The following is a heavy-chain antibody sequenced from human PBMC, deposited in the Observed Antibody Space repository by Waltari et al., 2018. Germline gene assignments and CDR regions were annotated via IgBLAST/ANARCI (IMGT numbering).Heavy chain of an antibody. Sequence: QLQLVESGGGAVQRGGSLRLSCAASGFSFGNYGMHWVRQAPGKGLGWVAFIRYDGTKTDYADSVKGRLTISRDNSKNTLYLQMNSLTPEDTAVYHRARDPRYCTRTSCYIGLTWLDPWGQGTLVSVSS. D-gene: IGHD2-2*01. CDR3: ARDPRYCTRTSCYIGLTWLDP. CDR1: GFSFGNYG. V-gene: IGHV3-30*02. J-gene: IGHJ5*02. CDR2: IRYDGTKT.